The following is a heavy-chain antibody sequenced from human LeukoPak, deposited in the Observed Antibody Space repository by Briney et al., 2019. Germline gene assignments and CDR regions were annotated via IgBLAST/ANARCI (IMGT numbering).Heavy chain of an antibody. CDR1: GFTFSSYG. Sequence: GSLRLSCAASGFTFSSYGMHWVRQAPGKGLEWVAVIWYDGSNKYYADSVKGRFTISRDNSKNTLYLQMNSLRAEDTAVYHCARDLYYYDSSGYYHGVGFDYWGQGTLVTVSS. V-gene: IGHV3-33*01. CDR3: ARDLYYYDSSGYYHGVGFDY. J-gene: IGHJ4*02. CDR2: IWYDGSNK. D-gene: IGHD3-22*01.